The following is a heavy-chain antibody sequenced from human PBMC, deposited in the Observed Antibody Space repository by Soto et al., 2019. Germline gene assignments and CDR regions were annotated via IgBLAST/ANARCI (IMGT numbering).Heavy chain of an antibody. D-gene: IGHD5-18*01. J-gene: IGHJ4*02. CDR1: GYSFTSYW. CDR2: IYPGDSDT. Sequence: PGESQKISSKGSGYSFTSYWSGWVRQMPGKGLEWMGIIYPGDSDTRYSPSFQGQVTISADKSISTAYLQWSSLKASDTAMYYCARSMDTAMVPTPDYWGQGTLVTVSS. CDR3: ARSMDTAMVPTPDY. V-gene: IGHV5-51*01.